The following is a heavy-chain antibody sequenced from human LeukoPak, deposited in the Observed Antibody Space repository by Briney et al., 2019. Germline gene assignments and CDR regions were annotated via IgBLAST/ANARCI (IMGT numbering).Heavy chain of an antibody. CDR1: GFTFSSYA. CDR2: ISGSGGST. Sequence: GGSLRLSCAASGFTFSSYATSWVRQAPGKGLEWVSAISGSGGSTYYADSVKGRFTISRDNSQNTLYLQMNSLRAEDTAVYYCAKPFDYYDSSGYYFDYWGQGTLVTVSS. V-gene: IGHV3-23*01. J-gene: IGHJ4*02. D-gene: IGHD3-22*01. CDR3: AKPFDYYDSSGYYFDY.